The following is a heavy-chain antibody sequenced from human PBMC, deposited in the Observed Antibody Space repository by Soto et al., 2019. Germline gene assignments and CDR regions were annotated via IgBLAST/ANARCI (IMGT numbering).Heavy chain of an antibody. CDR2: INHSGST. CDR1: GGSFSGYY. V-gene: IGHV4-34*01. J-gene: IGHJ4*02. CDR3: ARGRGSGGSQGDY. D-gene: IGHD6-19*01. Sequence: QVQLQQWGAGLLKPSETLSLTCAVYGGSFSGYYWSWIRQPPGKGLEWIGEINHSGSTNYNPSLKRRVXXSXDXXKNQFSLQLSSVTAADTAVYYCARGRGSGGSQGDYWGQGTLVTVSS.